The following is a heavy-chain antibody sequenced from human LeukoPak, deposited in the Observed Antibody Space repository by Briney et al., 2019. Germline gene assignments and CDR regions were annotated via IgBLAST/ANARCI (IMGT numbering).Heavy chain of an antibody. J-gene: IGHJ4*02. CDR3: AKAPGEGSGSYFVPPSPFDY. Sequence: GGSLRLSCAASGFTFSSYAMSWVRQAPGKGLEWVSAISGSGGSTYYADSVKGRFTISRDNSKNTLYLQMNSLRAEDTAVYYCAKAPGEGSGSYFVPPSPFDYWGQGTLVTVSS. D-gene: IGHD3-10*01. CDR1: GFTFSSYA. V-gene: IGHV3-23*01. CDR2: ISGSGGST.